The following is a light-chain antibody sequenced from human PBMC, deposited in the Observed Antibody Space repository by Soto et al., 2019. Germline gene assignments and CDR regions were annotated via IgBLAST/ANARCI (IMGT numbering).Light chain of an antibody. CDR2: GNN. CDR1: SSNIGAGYD. V-gene: IGLV1-40*01. J-gene: IGLJ3*02. CDR3: QSYDTSLSAVV. Sequence: QSVLTQPPSVSGAPGQRVTISCTGSSSNIGAGYDVHWYQQLPGTAPKLLIYGNNNRPSGVPDRFSGSKSGTSASLAITGLQAEDEADYYCQSYDTSLSAVVFGGGTQPTVL.